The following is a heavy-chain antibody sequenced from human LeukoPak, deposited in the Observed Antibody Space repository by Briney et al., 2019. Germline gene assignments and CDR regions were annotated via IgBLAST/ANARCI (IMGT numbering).Heavy chain of an antibody. V-gene: IGHV1-69*13. CDR1: GGTFSSYA. CDR3: ARGFLGTYYYDSSGYYYFLDY. J-gene: IGHJ4*02. Sequence: GASVKVSCKASGGTFSSYAISWVRQAPGQGLEWMGGIIPIFGTANYAQKFQGRVTITADESTSTAYMELSSLRSEDTAVYYCARGFLGTYYYDSSGYYYFLDYWGQETLVTVSS. D-gene: IGHD3-22*01. CDR2: IIPIFGTA.